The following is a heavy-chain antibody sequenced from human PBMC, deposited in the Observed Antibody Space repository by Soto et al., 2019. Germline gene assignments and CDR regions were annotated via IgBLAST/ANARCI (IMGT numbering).Heavy chain of an antibody. CDR2: LSGSGGST. CDR1: GFTFSSYA. J-gene: IGHJ4*02. CDR3: AKDDRKQELANGY. V-gene: IGHV3-23*01. D-gene: IGHD6-13*01. Sequence: GGSLRLSCAASGFTFSSYAMSWVRQAPGKGLEWVSALSGSGGSTYYADSVKGRFTISRDNSKNTLYLQMNSLRAEDTAVYYCAKDDRKQELANGYWRQGTLVTGSP.